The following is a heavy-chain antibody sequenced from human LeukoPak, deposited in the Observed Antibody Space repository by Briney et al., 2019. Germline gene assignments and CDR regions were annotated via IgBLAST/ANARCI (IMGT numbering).Heavy chain of an antibody. CDR3: AKSSSGFLDFDY. V-gene: IGHV3-23*01. CDR2: ISGGGGST. D-gene: IGHD6-19*01. Sequence: TGGSLRLSCAASGFTFSSHAMSWVRQAPGKGLEWVSAISGGGGSTYYADSVKGRFTISRDNSQNTLYLQMNSLRAEDTAEYYRAKSSSGFLDFDYWGQGTLVTVSS. J-gene: IGHJ4*02. CDR1: GFTFSSHA.